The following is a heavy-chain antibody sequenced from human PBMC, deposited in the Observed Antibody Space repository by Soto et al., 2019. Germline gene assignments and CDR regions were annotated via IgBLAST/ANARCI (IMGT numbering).Heavy chain of an antibody. CDR2: IIPILDSS. D-gene: IGHD6-19*01. CDR1: GGTFSRFA. J-gene: IGHJ4*02. CDR3: ARSNWLGSTGWFFDD. V-gene: IGHV1-69*13. Sequence: PVASVKVSCKASGGTFSRFAISWVRQAPGQGLEWMGGIIPILDSSEYTQKFQGRVTITADESTSTAYLELSSLRSEDTAVYFCARSNWLGSTGWFFDDWGQGSLVTVSS.